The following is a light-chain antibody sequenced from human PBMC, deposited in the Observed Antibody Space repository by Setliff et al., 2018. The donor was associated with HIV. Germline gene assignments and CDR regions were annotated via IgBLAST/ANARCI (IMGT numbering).Light chain of an antibody. CDR3: SSYTSSNTYV. Sequence: QSALTQPPSASGSPGQSVTISCTGTSSDVGGYDYVSWYQQHPGKAPKVVIYVVSNRPSGVSNRFSGSKSGNTASLTISGLQAEDEADYYCSSYTSSNTYVFGTGTKVTVL. J-gene: IGLJ1*01. V-gene: IGLV2-14*01. CDR1: SSDVGGYDY. CDR2: VVS.